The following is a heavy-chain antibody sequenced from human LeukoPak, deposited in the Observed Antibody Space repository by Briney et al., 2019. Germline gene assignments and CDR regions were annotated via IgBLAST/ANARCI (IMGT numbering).Heavy chain of an antibody. J-gene: IGHJ4*02. V-gene: IGHV4-59*08. CDR1: GGSISDYY. CDR2: IYYSGST. Sequence: PAETLSLTCTVSGGSISDYYWSWIRQPPGKGLEGSGYIYYSGSTYYNPSLKSRVTISLDTSKNQFSVKLTSVTAADTAVYYCARLNDYWGQGTLVTVSS. CDR3: ARLNDY.